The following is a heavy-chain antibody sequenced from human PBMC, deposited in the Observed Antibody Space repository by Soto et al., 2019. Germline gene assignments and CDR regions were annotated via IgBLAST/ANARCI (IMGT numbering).Heavy chain of an antibody. CDR3: AGDLRGMAANQRSAWGNWYFDV. Sequence: GGSLRLSCAASGFTFSSYWMSWVRQAPGKGLEWVANIKQDGSEKYYVDSVKGRFTISRDNAKNSLYLQMNSLRAEDTAVYYCAGDLRGMAANQRSAWGNWYFDVWGRGTMVTVSS. D-gene: IGHD2-2*01. J-gene: IGHJ2*01. CDR1: GFTFSSYW. V-gene: IGHV3-7*03. CDR2: IKQDGSEK.